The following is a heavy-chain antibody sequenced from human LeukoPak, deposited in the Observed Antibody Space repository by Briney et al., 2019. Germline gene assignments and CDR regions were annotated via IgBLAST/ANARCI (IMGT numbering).Heavy chain of an antibody. D-gene: IGHD4-17*01. CDR1: GGTFSSYA. Sequence: SVKVSCKASGGTFSSYAISWVRQAPGQGLEWMGGIIPIFGTANYAQKFQGRVTITADESTSTAYMELSSLRPEDTAVYYCAHLPNGHDDYGDYRLAYYFDYWGQGTLVTVSS. V-gene: IGHV1-69*13. CDR3: AHLPNGHDDYGDYRLAYYFDY. CDR2: IIPIFGTA. J-gene: IGHJ4*02.